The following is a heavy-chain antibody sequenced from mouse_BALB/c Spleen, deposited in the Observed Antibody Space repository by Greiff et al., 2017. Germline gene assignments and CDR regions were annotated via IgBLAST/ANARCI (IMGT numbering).Heavy chain of an antibody. CDR3: ARRAYYRYDVGYYYAMDY. D-gene: IGHD2-14*01. Sequence: QQSCKASGYTFTSYWMHWVKQRPGQGLEWIGEIDPSDSYTNYNQKFKGKATLTVDKSSSTAYMQLSSLTSEDSAVYYCARRAYYRYDVGYYYAMDYWGQGTSVTVSS. CDR2: IDPSDSYT. CDR1: GYTFTSYW. J-gene: IGHJ4*01. V-gene: IGHV1-69*02.